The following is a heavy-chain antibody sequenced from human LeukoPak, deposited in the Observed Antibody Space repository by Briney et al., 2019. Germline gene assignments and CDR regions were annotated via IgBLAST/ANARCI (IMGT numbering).Heavy chain of an antibody. CDR2: INPNSGGT. Sequence: ASVKVSFKASGYTFTGYYLHWVRQAPGQGLEWMGWINPNSGGTNYAQKFQDRVTMTRDTSISTAYMELRSLRSDDTAVYYCAREGGGFDYWGQGTLVTVSS. D-gene: IGHD3-16*01. J-gene: IGHJ4*02. CDR1: GYTFTGYY. V-gene: IGHV1-2*02. CDR3: AREGGGFDY.